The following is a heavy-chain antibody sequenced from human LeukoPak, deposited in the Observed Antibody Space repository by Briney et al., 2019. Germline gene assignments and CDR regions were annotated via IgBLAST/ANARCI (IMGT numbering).Heavy chain of an antibody. CDR3: AREGWDLNALDI. D-gene: IGHD1-26*01. J-gene: IGHJ3*02. CDR1: GFTFSSYS. CDR2: ISSSSSYI. V-gene: IGHV3-21*01. Sequence: PGGSLRLSCAASGFTFSSYSMNWVRQAPGKGLEWVSSISSSSSYIYYADSVKGRFTISRDNAKNSLYLQMDSLRVEDTAVYYCAREGWDLNALDIWGQGTMVTVSP.